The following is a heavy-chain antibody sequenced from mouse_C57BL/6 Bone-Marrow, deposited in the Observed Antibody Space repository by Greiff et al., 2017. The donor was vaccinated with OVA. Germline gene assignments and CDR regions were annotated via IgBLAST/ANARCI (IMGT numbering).Heavy chain of an antibody. V-gene: IGHV2-2*01. Sequence: QVQLKESGPGLVQPSQCLSISCTVSGFSLTSYGVHWVRQSPGKGLEWLGVIWSGGSTDYNAAFISRLSISKDNSTSQAFFKKNRLKTDDSAINDCARIRRLGDYWGQGTSVTVSA. CDR1: GFSLTSYG. CDR3: ARIRRLGDY. CDR2: IWSGGST. J-gene: IGHJ4*01.